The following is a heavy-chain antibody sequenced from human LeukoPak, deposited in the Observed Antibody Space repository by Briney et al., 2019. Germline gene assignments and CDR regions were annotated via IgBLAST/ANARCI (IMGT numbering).Heavy chain of an antibody. D-gene: IGHD3-10*01. Sequence: ASVKVSCKASGYTFTGYYMHWVRQAPGQGLEWMGWINPNSGGTNYAQKFQGRVTMTRDMSTSTDYMELSSLRSEDTAVYYCVREDYYGSGSFSNWFDPWGQGTLVTVSS. V-gene: IGHV1-2*02. J-gene: IGHJ5*02. CDR3: VREDYYGSGSFSNWFDP. CDR1: GYTFTGYY. CDR2: INPNSGGT.